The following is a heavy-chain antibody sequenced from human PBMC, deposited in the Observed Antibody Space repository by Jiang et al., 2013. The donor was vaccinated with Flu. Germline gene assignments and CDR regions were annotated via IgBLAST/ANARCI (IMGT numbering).Heavy chain of an antibody. CDR1: GFTVTSNY. CDR3: ARWSRGLRGNYYNGLDV. D-gene: IGHD3-10*01. CDR2: IYSSGKT. Sequence: QLLESGGGLIQPGGSLRLSCAASGFTVTSNYMSWVRQAPGKGLEWVSVIYSSGKTYYADSMRGRFTISRDTSKNTLYLQMDSLRDEDTAVYYCARWSRGLRGNYYNGLDVWGHGTTVT. V-gene: IGHV3-53*01. J-gene: IGHJ6*02.